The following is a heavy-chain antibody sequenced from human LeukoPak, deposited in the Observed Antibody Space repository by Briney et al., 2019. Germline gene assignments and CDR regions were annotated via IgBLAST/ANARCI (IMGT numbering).Heavy chain of an antibody. V-gene: IGHV3-11*01. CDR1: GFTFSDYY. CDR2: ISSSGSTI. Sequence: GGSLRLSCAASGFTFSDYYMSWIRQAPGKGLEWVSYISSSGSTIYYADSVKGRFTISRDNAKNSLYLQMNSLRAEDTAVYYCAIESALGTDRAGYWGQGTLVTVSS. J-gene: IGHJ4*02. D-gene: IGHD1-14*01. CDR3: AIESALGTDRAGY.